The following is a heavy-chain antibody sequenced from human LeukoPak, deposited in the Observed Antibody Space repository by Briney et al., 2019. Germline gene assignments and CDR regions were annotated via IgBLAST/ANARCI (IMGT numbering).Heavy chain of an antibody. V-gene: IGHV4-34*01. CDR3: ARHPWGFWGFDP. CDR1: GGSFSGYY. D-gene: IGHD3-16*01. CDR2: INHSGST. Sequence: SETLSLTCAVYGGSFSGYYWSWIRQPPGKGLEWIGEINHSGSTNYNPSLKSRVTISVDPSKNQFSLKLSSVTAADTAVYYCARHPWGFWGFDPWGQGTLVTVSS. J-gene: IGHJ5*02.